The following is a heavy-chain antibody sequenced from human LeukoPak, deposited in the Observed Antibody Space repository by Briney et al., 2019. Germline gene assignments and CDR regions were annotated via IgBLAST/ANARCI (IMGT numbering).Heavy chain of an antibody. CDR3: ARDGDPHIVVVVAAAATNYYGMDV. D-gene: IGHD2-15*01. Sequence: PGRSLRLSCAASGFTFSSYAMHWVRQAPGKGLEWVAVISYDGSNKYYADSVKGRFTISRVNSKNTLYLQMNSLRAEDTAVYYCARDGDPHIVVVVAAAATNYYGMDVWGQGTTVTVSS. J-gene: IGHJ6*02. CDR2: ISYDGSNK. CDR1: GFTFSSYA. V-gene: IGHV3-30-3*01.